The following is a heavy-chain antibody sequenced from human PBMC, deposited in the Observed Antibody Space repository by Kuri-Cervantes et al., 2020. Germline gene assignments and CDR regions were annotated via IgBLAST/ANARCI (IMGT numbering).Heavy chain of an antibody. Sequence: GSLRLSCAVSGGSISSSNWWSWVRQPPGKGLEWSGEIYHSGSTNYNPSLKSRVTISVDKSKNQFSLKLSAVTAADTAVYYCARVGESWTDYWGQGTLVTVSS. J-gene: IGHJ4*02. CDR3: ARVGESWTDY. V-gene: IGHV4-4*02. D-gene: IGHD3-10*01. CDR2: IYHSGST. CDR1: GGSISSSNW.